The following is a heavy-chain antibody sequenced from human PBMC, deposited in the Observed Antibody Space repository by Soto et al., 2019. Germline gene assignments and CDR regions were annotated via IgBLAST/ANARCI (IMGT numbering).Heavy chain of an antibody. D-gene: IGHD3-16*01. CDR1: GFTVSSNY. V-gene: IGHV3-53*01. CDR3: ARDVGGGYYDY. Sequence: GGSLRLSCAASGFTVSSNYMNWVRQAPGKGLEWVSVIFSGGNTYYADSVKARFTISRDNSKNMLYLQMNSLKADDTAVYYCARDVGGGYYDYWGRGTLVTVSS. CDR2: IFSGGNT. J-gene: IGHJ4*02.